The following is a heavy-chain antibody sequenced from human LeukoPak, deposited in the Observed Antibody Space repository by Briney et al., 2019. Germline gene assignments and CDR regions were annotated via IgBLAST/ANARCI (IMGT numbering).Heavy chain of an antibody. V-gene: IGHV4-59*12. D-gene: IGHD2-15*01. J-gene: IGHJ5*02. CDR3: ARDGDMDWFDP. CDR1: GGSISSYY. Sequence: PSETLSLTCTVSGGSISSYYWSWIRQPPGKGLEWIGYIYYSGSTNYNPSLKSRVTISVDTSKNQFSLKLSSVTAADTAVYYCARDGDMDWFDPWGQGTLVTVSS. CDR2: IYYSGST.